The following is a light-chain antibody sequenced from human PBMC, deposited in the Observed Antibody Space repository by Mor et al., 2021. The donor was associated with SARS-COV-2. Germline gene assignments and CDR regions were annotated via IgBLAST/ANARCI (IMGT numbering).Light chain of an antibody. CDR2: DND. V-gene: IGLV1-44*01. J-gene: IGLJ2*01. CDR3: ATWDDSLNGLV. CDR1: SNIGSYP. Sequence: SNIGSYPVNWYQHVPGTAPKLLMFDNDRRHSGVPDRFAASRSGTSASLAISGLQSEDEADYYCATWDDSLNGLVFGGG.